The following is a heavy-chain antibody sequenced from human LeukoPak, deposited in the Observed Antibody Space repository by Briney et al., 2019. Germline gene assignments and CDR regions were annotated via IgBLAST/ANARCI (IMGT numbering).Heavy chain of an antibody. CDR3: ARDRSGSYVN. CDR2: IYYSGST. CDR1: GGSISSSSYY. J-gene: IGHJ4*02. V-gene: IGHV4-39*07. Sequence: SETLSLTCTVSGGSISSSSYYWGWIRQPPGKGLEWIGSIYYSGSTYYNPSLKSRVTISVDTSKNQFSLKLSSVTAADTAVYYCARDRSGSYVNWGQGTLVTVSS. D-gene: IGHD1-26*01.